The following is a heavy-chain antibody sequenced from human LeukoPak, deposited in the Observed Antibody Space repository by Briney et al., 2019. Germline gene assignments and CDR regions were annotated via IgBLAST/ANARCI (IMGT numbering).Heavy chain of an antibody. CDR3: ARGGSYSRVTGWGFDY. Sequence: KPSETLSLTCAVYGGSFSGYYWSWIRQPPGKGLEWIGEINHSGSTNYNPSLKSRVTISVDTSKNQFSLKLSSVTAADTAVYYCARGGSYSRVTGWGFDYWGQGTLVTVSS. V-gene: IGHV4-34*01. J-gene: IGHJ4*02. CDR1: GGSFSGYY. D-gene: IGHD1-26*01. CDR2: INHSGST.